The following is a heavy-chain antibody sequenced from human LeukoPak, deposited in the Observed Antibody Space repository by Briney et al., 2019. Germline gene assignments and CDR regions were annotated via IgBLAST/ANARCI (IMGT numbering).Heavy chain of an antibody. CDR2: ISYDGSNK. V-gene: IGHV3-30*04. J-gene: IGHJ4*02. Sequence: PGRSLRLSCAASGFTFSSYAMHWVRQAPGKGLEWVAVISYDGSNKYYADSVKGRFTISRDNSKNTLYLQMNSLRAEDTAVYYCARGQSGTYFGDYWGQGSLVTVSS. CDR3: ARGQSGTYFGDY. CDR1: GFTFSSYA. D-gene: IGHD3-10*01.